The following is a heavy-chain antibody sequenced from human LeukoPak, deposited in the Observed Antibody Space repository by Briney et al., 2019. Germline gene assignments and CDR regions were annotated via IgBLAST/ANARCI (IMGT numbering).Heavy chain of an antibody. D-gene: IGHD3-22*01. J-gene: IGHJ4*02. CDR2: IKQDGSEK. Sequence: AGGSLRLSCAASGFTVSSYWMSWVRQAPGKGLEWVANIKQDGSEKYYVDSVKGRFTISRDNAKNSLYLQMNSLRAEDTAVYYCARDGYYYDSSGVLGYCSQGTLVTVSS. CDR3: ARDGYYYDSSGVLGY. V-gene: IGHV3-7*05. CDR1: GFTVSSYW.